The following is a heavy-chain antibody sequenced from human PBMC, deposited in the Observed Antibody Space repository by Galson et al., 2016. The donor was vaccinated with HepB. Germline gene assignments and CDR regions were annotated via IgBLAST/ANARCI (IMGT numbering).Heavy chain of an antibody. V-gene: IGHV3-74*01. J-gene: IGHJ4*02. CDR1: GFTFGDFW. CDR3: ARPPFTTVADPFAY. Sequence: SLILSCAVSGFTFGDFWMHWVRQVPGQGLQWVAAIRNDGTTSDYADSVRCRFTISRDNGRETVYLQMTGLKGEDTAVYYCARPPFTTVADPFAYWGRGAEVTVSS. CDR2: IRNDGTTS. D-gene: IGHD6-19*01.